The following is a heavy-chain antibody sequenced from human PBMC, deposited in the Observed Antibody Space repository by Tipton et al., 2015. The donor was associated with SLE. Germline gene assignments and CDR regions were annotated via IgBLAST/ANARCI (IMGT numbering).Heavy chain of an antibody. V-gene: IGHV3-53*01. CDR3: TTDLGY. J-gene: IGHJ4*02. D-gene: IGHD7-27*01. CDR1: GFTVSSNY. Sequence: SLRLSCAASGFTVSSNYMSWVRQAPGKGLEWVSVIYSGGSTYYADSVKGRFTISRDNSKHTLYLQMNSLKTEDTAVYYCTTDLGYWGQGTLVTVSS. CDR2: IYSGGST.